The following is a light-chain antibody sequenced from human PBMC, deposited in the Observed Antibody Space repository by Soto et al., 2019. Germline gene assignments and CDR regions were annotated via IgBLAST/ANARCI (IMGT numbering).Light chain of an antibody. CDR2: AAS. J-gene: IGKJ1*01. CDR1: QDISNY. CDR3: QQSYSTFPA. Sequence: DIQMTQSPSSLSASVGDRVTITCRASQDISNYLSWYQHKPGKAPKVLIYAASSLQSGVPSRFSGSGSGTDFTLTISSLQPEDFATYYCQQSYSTFPAFDQGTKVEIK. V-gene: IGKV1-39*01.